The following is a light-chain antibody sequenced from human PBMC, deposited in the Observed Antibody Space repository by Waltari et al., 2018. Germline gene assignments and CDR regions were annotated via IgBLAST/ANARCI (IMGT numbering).Light chain of an antibody. CDR1: QHTSRW. CDR3: QHGNTFPLT. Sequence: DIQMTQSPSSVSASVGDRVIITCRASQHTSRWLAWYQQTPGKAPKFLIYDASTLQSGVPSRFSGTGSGTEFTLTISSLQPEDFATYYCQHGNTFPLTFGGGTKV. V-gene: IGKV1-12*01. J-gene: IGKJ4*01. CDR2: DAS.